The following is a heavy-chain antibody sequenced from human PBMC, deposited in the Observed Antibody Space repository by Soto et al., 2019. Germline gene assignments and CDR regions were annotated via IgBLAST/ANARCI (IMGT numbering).Heavy chain of an antibody. CDR2: IKTNTEGGTT. CDR1: GLTISNAW. V-gene: IGHV3-15*07. J-gene: IGHJ6*02. Sequence: EVQLVESGGGFIYPGGSLRLSCAASGLTISNAWMNWVRQAPGKGLEWVGRIKTNTEGGTTDYAAAVKGRFTVSRDDSKIALYLQMNSLKTEDTAVYYCTTGSVEGVWGQGTMVTVSS. D-gene: IGHD2-15*01. CDR3: TTGSVEGV.